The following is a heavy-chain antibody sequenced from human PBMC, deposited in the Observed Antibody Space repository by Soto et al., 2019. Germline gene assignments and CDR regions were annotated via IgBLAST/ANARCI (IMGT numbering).Heavy chain of an antibody. D-gene: IGHD2-2*02. Sequence: GGSLRLSCAGSGFTFSSYGMHWVRQAPGKGLEWVAVISYDGSNKYYADSVKGRFTISRDNSKNTLYLQMNSLRAEDTAVYYCAKVGGYCSSTSCYSLNYGMDVWGQGTTVTVSS. CDR2: ISYDGSNK. CDR3: AKVGGYCSSTSCYSLNYGMDV. V-gene: IGHV3-30*18. J-gene: IGHJ6*02. CDR1: GFTFSSYG.